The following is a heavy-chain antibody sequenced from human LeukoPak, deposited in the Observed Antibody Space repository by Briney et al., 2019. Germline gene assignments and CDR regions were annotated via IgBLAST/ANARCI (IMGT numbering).Heavy chain of an antibody. J-gene: IGHJ4*02. CDR1: GFTFSGYW. D-gene: IGHD4-17*01. CDR2: IKQDGSEK. V-gene: IGHV3-7*03. CDR3: ARGQTTMTN. Sequence: PGGSLRLSCAASGFTFSGYWMSWVRQAPGKGLEWVANIKQDGSEKYYVDSVKGRFTISRDNAKNSLYLQMNSLRAEDTAVYFCARGQTTMTNWGQGTLVTVSS.